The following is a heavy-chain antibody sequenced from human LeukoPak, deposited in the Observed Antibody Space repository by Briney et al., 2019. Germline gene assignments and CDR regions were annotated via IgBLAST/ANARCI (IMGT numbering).Heavy chain of an antibody. CDR3: AKLGHYHYDFDY. D-gene: IGHD5-12*01. CDR2: ISGSGDST. CDR1: GFTFSSYA. V-gene: IGHV3-23*01. Sequence: GGSLRLSCAASGFTFSSYAMSWVRQAPGKGLEWVSGISGSGDSTYSAASVKGRFTISRDNSKNTLYLQMNSLTVEDTAVYWCAKLGHYHYDFDYWGQGILVPVSS. J-gene: IGHJ4*02.